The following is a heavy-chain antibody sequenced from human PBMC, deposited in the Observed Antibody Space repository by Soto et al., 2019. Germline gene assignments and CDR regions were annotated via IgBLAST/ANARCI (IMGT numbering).Heavy chain of an antibody. CDR1: GGSISSYY. CDR2: IYYSGST. V-gene: IGHV4-59*01. J-gene: IGHJ4*02. CDR3: ARFNYYDSSGYYRHFDY. D-gene: IGHD3-22*01. Sequence: TLSLTCTVSGGSISSYYWSWIRQPPGKGLEWIGYIYYSGSTNYNPSLKSRVTISVDTSKNQFSLKLSSVTAADTAVYYCARFNYYDSSGYYRHFDYWGQGTLVTVAS.